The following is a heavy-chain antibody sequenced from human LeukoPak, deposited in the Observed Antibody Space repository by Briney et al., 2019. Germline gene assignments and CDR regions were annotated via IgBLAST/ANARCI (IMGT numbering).Heavy chain of an antibody. CDR3: ARGGKTWIQLWLREGYYFDY. Sequence: KTSETLSLTCAVYGGSFSGYYWSWIRQPPGKGLEWIGEINHSGSTNYNPSLKSRVTISVDTSKNQFSLKLSSVTAADTAVYYCARGGKTWIQLWLREGYYFDYWGQGTLVTVSS. D-gene: IGHD5-18*01. J-gene: IGHJ4*02. V-gene: IGHV4-34*01. CDR1: GGSFSGYY. CDR2: INHSGST.